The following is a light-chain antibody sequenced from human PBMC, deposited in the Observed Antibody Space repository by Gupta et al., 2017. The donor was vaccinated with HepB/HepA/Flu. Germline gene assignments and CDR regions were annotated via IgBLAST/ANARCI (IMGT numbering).Light chain of an antibody. J-gene: IGKJ3*01. CDR1: QSVSSY. CDR3: QQRSNRPPFT. Sequence: EIVLTQSPATLSLPPGERATLSCRASQSVSSYLAWYQQKPGQAPRLLIYDASNRATGIPARFSGSGSGTDFTLTISSLEPEDFAIYYCQQRSNRPPFTFGPGTKVDIK. CDR2: DAS. V-gene: IGKV3-11*01.